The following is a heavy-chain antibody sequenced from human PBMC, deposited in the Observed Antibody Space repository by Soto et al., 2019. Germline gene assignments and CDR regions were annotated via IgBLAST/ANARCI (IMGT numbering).Heavy chain of an antibody. V-gene: IGHV3-73*02. CDR1: GFTFSDST. D-gene: IGHD2-21*02. J-gene: IGHJ5*02. CDR3: TSPVVELTANAAA. Sequence: EVQLVESGGGLVQPGGSLKLSCAASGFTFSDSTMHWVRQASGKGLEWVGRIRNKANSYATAYAASVKGRFTVSRDDSTTTAELQMNGSKTEDADVCYCTSPVVELTANAAAWGQGTVVTVSS. CDR2: IRNKANSYAT.